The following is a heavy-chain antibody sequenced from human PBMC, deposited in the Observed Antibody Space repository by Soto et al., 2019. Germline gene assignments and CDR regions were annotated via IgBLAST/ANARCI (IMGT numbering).Heavy chain of an antibody. CDR1: AFTLSRYA. V-gene: IGHV3-48*02. D-gene: IGHD2-15*01. CDR3: LRDGGRGYDMDA. Sequence: GGSLRLSCAPSAFTLSRYARNWVRQSPGKGLEWVAYTCRRSRAIYYADSVRGRFTISRDNGENSLFLQMSSLRDEDTAVYYCLRDGGRGYDMDAWGQGTTVTV. J-gene: IGHJ6*02. CDR2: TCRRSRAI.